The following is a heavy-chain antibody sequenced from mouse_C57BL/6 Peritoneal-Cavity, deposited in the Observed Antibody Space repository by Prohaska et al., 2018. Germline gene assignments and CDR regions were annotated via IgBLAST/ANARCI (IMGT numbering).Heavy chain of an antibody. CDR3: MRYGNYWYFDV. Sequence: EVQLLETGGGLVQHGGSRGLSCEGPGFTFSGFWMSWVRQTPGKTLEWIGDINSDGSAINYAPSIKDRFTIFRDNDKSTLYLQMSNVRSEDTATYFCMRYGNYWYFDVWGTGTTVTVSS. CDR2: INSDGSAI. CDR1: GFTFSGFW. D-gene: IGHD2-1*01. J-gene: IGHJ1*03. V-gene: IGHV11-2*01.